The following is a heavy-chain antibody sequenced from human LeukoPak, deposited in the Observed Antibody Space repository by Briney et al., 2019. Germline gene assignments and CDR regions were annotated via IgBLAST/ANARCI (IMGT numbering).Heavy chain of an antibody. CDR1: GFTFSSYW. CDR2: INWNGGST. D-gene: IGHD1-20*01. V-gene: IGHV3-20*04. CDR3: ARGPRITGTTLYYYYMDV. Sequence: GGSLRLSCAASGFTFSSYWMSWVRQAPGKGLEWVSGINWNGGSTGYADSVKGRFTISRGNAKNSLYLQMNSLRAEDTALYYCARGPRITGTTLYYYYMDVWGKGTTVTVSS. J-gene: IGHJ6*03.